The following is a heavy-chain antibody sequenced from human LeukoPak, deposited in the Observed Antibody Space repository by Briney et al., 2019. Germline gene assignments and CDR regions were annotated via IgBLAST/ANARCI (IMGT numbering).Heavy chain of an antibody. V-gene: IGHV3-33*01. J-gene: IGHJ3*02. CDR1: GFTPTGYG. Sequence: PGGSLRLSCAASGFTPTGYGMHWVRQAPGKGLEWVAVIWYDGNNKYYVDSVKGRFTISRDTSKNTLYLQMNSLRGEDTAIYYCARDGLASIGLDMWGQGTVVTVSS. CDR2: IWYDGNNK. CDR3: ARDGLASIGLDM. D-gene: IGHD6-13*01.